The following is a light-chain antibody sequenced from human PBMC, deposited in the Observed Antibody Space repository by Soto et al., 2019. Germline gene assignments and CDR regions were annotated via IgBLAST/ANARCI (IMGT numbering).Light chain of an antibody. Sequence: DIVMTQSPDSLAVSLGERATINCKSSQSVLYSSNNKNYLAWYQQKPGQPPKLLIYWASTRESGVPDRFSGSGSGTDFTLTISSLKAEDVAVYYCQQYYSTQWTFGQGTKVEIQ. J-gene: IGKJ1*01. CDR3: QQYYSTQWT. CDR1: QSVLYSSNNKNY. CDR2: WAS. V-gene: IGKV4-1*01.